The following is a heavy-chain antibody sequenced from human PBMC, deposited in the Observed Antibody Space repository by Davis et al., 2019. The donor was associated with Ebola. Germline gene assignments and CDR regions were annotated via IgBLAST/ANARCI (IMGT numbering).Heavy chain of an antibody. Sequence: PSETLSLTCTVSGGSISSGGYYWSWIRQHPGKGLEWIGYIYYSGSTNYNPSLKSRVTMSVDTSKNQFSLKLSSVTAADTAVYYCARDIHPIVLMVYATYYFDYWGQGTLVTVSS. V-gene: IGHV4-61*08. D-gene: IGHD2-8*01. J-gene: IGHJ4*02. CDR3: ARDIHPIVLMVYATYYFDY. CDR2: IYYSGST. CDR1: GGSISSGGYY.